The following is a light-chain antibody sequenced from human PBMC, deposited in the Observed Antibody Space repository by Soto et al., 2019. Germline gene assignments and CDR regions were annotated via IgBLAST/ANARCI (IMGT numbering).Light chain of an antibody. CDR2: GAS. CDR3: QHYDNSPPSVT. Sequence: TQSPGTLSVSPGDRATLSCRASQSINSNLAWYQQQPGQAPRLLIYGASRRATGIPDRFSGSGSGTDFILTISRLEPEDFAVYYCQHYDNSPPSVTFGPGTKVDI. V-gene: IGKV3-20*01. CDR1: QSINSN. J-gene: IGKJ3*01.